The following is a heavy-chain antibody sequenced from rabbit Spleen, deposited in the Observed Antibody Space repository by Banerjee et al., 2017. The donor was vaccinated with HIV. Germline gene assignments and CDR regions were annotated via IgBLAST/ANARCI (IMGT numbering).Heavy chain of an antibody. J-gene: IGHJ6*01. CDR3: ARDSGTSFSSYGMDL. Sequence: QEQLEESGGDLVKPGASLKLTCTASGFSFTYIDYLCWVRQPPGKGPEWIACVAAGVSLTSYYATWAKGRFTISKTSSTTVTLQMTSLTAADTATYFCARDSGTSFSSYGMDLWGQGTLVTVS. CDR1: GFSFTYIDY. D-gene: IGHD8-1*01. V-gene: IGHV1S45*01. CDR2: VAAGVSLTS.